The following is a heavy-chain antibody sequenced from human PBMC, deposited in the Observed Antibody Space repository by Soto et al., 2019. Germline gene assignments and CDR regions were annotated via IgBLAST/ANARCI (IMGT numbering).Heavy chain of an antibody. D-gene: IGHD3-22*01. CDR2: IKSKTDGGTT. CDR1: GFTFSNAW. CDR3: TTDIYDSSAADAFDI. Sequence: GGSLRLSCAASGFTFSNAWMNWVRQAPGKGLEWVGRIKSKTDGGTTDYAAPVKGRFTISRDDSKNTLYLQMNSLKTEDTAVYYCTTDIYDSSAADAFDIWGQGTMVTVSS. J-gene: IGHJ3*02. V-gene: IGHV3-15*07.